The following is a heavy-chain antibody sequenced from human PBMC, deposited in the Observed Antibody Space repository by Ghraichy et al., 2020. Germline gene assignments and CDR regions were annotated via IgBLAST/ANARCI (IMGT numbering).Heavy chain of an antibody. CDR1: GGSINSYY. CDR2: VYYSGST. CDR3: ARYGLNYWDYGMDV. J-gene: IGHJ6*02. V-gene: IGHV4-59*01. D-gene: IGHD2-8*02. Sequence: SETLSLTCTVSGGSINSYYWSWIRQPPGKGLEWIGYVYYSGSTNYNPSLRSRVTISVDTSKNQFSLKLSSVTAADTVVYFCARYGLNYWDYGMDVWGQGTTVTVSS.